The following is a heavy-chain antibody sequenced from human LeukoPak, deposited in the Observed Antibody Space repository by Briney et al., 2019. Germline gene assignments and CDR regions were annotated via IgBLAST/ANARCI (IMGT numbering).Heavy chain of an antibody. CDR3: ARDSDISGGYYNPSEYFQH. CDR1: GYTFTSYG. Sequence: ASVKVSCKASGYTFTSYGISWVRQAPGQGLEWMGWISAYNGNTNYAQKLQGRVTMTTDTSTSTAYMELRSLRSDDTAVYYCARDSDISGGYYNPSEYFQHWGQGTLVTVSS. CDR2: ISAYNGNT. J-gene: IGHJ1*01. V-gene: IGHV1-18*01. D-gene: IGHD1-26*01.